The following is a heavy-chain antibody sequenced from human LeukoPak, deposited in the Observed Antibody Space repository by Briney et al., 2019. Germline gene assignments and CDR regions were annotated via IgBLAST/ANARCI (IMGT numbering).Heavy chain of an antibody. CDR2: ISYDGSNK. CDR1: GFTFSSYS. J-gene: IGHJ3*02. D-gene: IGHD4-23*01. V-gene: IGHV3-30*18. Sequence: GGSLRLSCAASGFTFSSYSMNWVRQAPGKGLEWVAVISYDGSNKYYADSVKGRFTISRDNSKNTLYLQMNSLRAEDTAVYYCAKDLGHYGGNSESAFDIWGQGTMVTVSS. CDR3: AKDLGHYGGNSESAFDI.